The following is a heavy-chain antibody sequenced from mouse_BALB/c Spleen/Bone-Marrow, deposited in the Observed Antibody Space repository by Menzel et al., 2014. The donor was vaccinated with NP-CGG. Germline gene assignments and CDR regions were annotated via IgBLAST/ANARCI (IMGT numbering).Heavy chain of an antibody. CDR2: ISSGSSTI. CDR3: ARAGMDY. J-gene: IGHJ4*01. V-gene: IGHV5-17*02. Sequence: EVHLVESGGGLVQPGGSRKLSCAASGFTFSSFGMHWVRQAPEKGLEWVAYISSGSSTIYYADTVKGRFTISRDNPKNTLFMQMTRLRYEYTAKYYCARAGMDYWGQGTSVTVSS. CDR1: GFTFSSFG. D-gene: IGHD3-3*01.